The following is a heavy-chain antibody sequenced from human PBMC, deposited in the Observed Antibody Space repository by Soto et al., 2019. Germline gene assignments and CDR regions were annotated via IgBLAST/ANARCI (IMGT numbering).Heavy chain of an antibody. J-gene: IGHJ4*02. CDR1: GGSISNSNW. V-gene: IGHV4-4*02. Sequence: QVQLQESGPGLVKPSGTLSLTCGVFGGSISNSNWWTWVRQPPGKGLEWIGEIYHTGSTNYNSSRMSRVTISLDKPNTQFSLKLSSVTAADTAVYYCAHRPIVGAAIWGQGTLVTVSS. CDR3: AHRPIVGAAI. D-gene: IGHD1-26*01. CDR2: IYHTGST.